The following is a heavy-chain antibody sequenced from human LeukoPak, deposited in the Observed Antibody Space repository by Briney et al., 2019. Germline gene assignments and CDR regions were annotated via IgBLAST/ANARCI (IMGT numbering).Heavy chain of an antibody. CDR3: ARGSTWVYFFDY. D-gene: IGHD6-13*01. J-gene: IGHJ4*02. V-gene: IGHV4-39*07. CDR1: GGSISTSNYY. Sequence: SETLSLTCTVSGGSISTSNYYWGWIRQPPGKGLEWIGNIFYSGSTYYSPSLKSRVTISLDTSRNQFSLKLNSVTAADTAVYYCARGSTWVYFFDYWGQGTLVTVSS. CDR2: IFYSGST.